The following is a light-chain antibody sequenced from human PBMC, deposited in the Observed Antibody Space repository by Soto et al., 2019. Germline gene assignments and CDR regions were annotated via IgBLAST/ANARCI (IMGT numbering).Light chain of an antibody. J-gene: IGLJ2*01. CDR3: SSYTSSSTIVV. V-gene: IGLV2-14*01. CDR2: EVS. CDR1: SSDVGGYNY. Sequence: QYALTQPAAVSGSPGQSITISCTGNSSDVGGYNYVSWYQQHPGKAPKLMIYEVSNRPSGVSNRFSGSKSGNTASLTISGLQAEDEADYYCSSYTSSSTIVVFGGGTKLTVL.